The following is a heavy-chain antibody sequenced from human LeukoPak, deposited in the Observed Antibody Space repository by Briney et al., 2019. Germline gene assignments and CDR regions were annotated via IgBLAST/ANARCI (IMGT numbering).Heavy chain of an antibody. V-gene: IGHV4-59*01. Sequence: SETLSLTCTVSGGSISSYYWSWIRQPPGKGLEWIGYIYYSGSTNYNPSLKSRVTISVDTSKNHFSLKLSSVTAADTALYYCARGLRGWNIDYWGQGTLVTVSS. CDR2: IYYSGST. J-gene: IGHJ4*02. CDR3: ARGLRGWNIDY. CDR1: GGSISSYY. D-gene: IGHD1/OR15-1a*01.